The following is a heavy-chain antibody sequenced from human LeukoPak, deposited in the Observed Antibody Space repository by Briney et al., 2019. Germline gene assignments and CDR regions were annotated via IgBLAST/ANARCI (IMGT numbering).Heavy chain of an antibody. V-gene: IGHV3-48*02. CDR1: GFTFGTYS. D-gene: IGHD5-18*01. J-gene: IGHJ4*02. Sequence: GGSLRLSCAASGFTFGTYSMNWVRRAPGKELEWVSYISSSSSTIYYADSVKGRFTISRDNAKNSLFLQMNSLRDDDTAVYYCAREGSEGYTYDYWGQGTLVTVSS. CDR2: ISSSSSTI. CDR3: AREGSEGYTYDY.